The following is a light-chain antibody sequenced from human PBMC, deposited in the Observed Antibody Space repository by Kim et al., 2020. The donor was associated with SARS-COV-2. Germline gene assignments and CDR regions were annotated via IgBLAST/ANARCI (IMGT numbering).Light chain of an antibody. Sequence: SYELTQSPSVSVSPGQTVSITCSGDKLDDKYVAWYQQKPGQSPFLIIYLDAKRPSGIPERFSGSNSGNTATLTISGTQAVDEADYYCQAWDSGTAGVFGGGTQLTVL. CDR2: LDA. CDR3: QAWDSGTAGV. V-gene: IGLV3-1*01. CDR1: KLDDKY. J-gene: IGLJ3*02.